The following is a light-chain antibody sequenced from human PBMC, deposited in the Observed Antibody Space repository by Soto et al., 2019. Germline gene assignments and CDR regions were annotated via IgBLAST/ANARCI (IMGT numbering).Light chain of an antibody. V-gene: IGLV1-47*02. J-gene: IGLJ3*02. CDR2: SNN. Sequence: QSVLTQPPSASGTPGQRVTISCSGSSSNIGSNYVYWYQQLPGTAPKLLIYSNNQRPSGVPDRFSGSKSGTSASLAISGLRSEDDADYYCAAWDDSLSGQVFGGGTKLTVL. CDR1: SSNIGSNY. CDR3: AAWDDSLSGQV.